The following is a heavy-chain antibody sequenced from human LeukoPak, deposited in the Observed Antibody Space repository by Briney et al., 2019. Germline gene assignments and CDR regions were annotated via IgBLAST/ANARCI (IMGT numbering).Heavy chain of an antibody. CDR1: GGSISSSSYY. CDR3: AREQQLYAWFDP. Sequence: NPSETLSLTCTVSGGSISSSSYYWGWIRQPPGKGLEWIGSINYSGSTYYNPSLKSRVTISVDTSKNQFSLKLSSVTAADTAVYYCAREQQLYAWFDPWGQGTLVTVSS. V-gene: IGHV4-39*02. J-gene: IGHJ5*02. D-gene: IGHD6-13*01. CDR2: INYSGST.